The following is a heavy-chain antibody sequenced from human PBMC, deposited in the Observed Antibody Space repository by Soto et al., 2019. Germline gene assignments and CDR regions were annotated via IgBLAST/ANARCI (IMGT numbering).Heavy chain of an antibody. J-gene: IGHJ3*02. CDR3: ASLARGNWNDSDAFDI. CDR2: IYSGGST. D-gene: IGHD1-20*01. CDR1: GFAFSNAW. Sequence: PGGSLRLSCAASGFAFSNAWINWVRQAPGKGLEWVSVIYSGGSTYYADSVKGRFTISRHNSKNTLYLQMNSLRAEDTAVYYCASLARGNWNDSDAFDIWGQGTMVTVTS. V-gene: IGHV3-53*04.